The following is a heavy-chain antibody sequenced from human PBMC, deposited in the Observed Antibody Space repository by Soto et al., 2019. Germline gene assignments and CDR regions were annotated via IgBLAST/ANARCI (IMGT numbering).Heavy chain of an antibody. D-gene: IGHD4-4*01. CDR2: ILPFFGTA. Sequence: VQLVQSGAELKKPGSSVKVSCKASGGSFSSSSINWVRQAPGQGPEWMGNILPFFGTADYAQKFQGRVTITADVSTATAYMELRSLRSEDTAVYYFARGHEYSGNSEAFDIWGQGTVVTVSS. CDR3: ARGHEYSGNSEAFDI. J-gene: IGHJ3*02. V-gene: IGHV1-69*15. CDR1: GGSFSSSS.